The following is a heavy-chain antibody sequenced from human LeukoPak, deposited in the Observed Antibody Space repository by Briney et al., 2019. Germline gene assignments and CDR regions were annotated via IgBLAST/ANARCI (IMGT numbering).Heavy chain of an antibody. CDR1: GGTFSSYA. Sequence: GASVKVSCKASGGTFSSYAISWVRQAPGQGLEWMGRINPNSGGTNYAQKFQGRVTMTRDTSISTAYMELSRLRSDDTAVYYCARAYRHPPYYYDSSGYFFDYWGQGTLVTVSS. CDR3: ARAYRHPPYYYDSSGYFFDY. CDR2: INPNSGGT. J-gene: IGHJ4*02. V-gene: IGHV1-2*06. D-gene: IGHD3-22*01.